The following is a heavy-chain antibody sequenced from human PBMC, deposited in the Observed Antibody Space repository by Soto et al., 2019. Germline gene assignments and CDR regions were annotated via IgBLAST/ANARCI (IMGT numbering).Heavy chain of an antibody. CDR1: GFTFSNAW. D-gene: IGHD2-2*02. CDR2: IKSKTDGGTT. Sequence: GGSLRLSCAASGFTFSNAWMNWVRQAPGKGLEWVGRIKSKTDGGTTDYAAPVKGRFTISRDDSKNTLYLQMNSLRAEDTAIYYCATHYTALLDYWGQGAQVTVSS. V-gene: IGHV3-15*07. J-gene: IGHJ4*02. CDR3: ATHYTALLDY.